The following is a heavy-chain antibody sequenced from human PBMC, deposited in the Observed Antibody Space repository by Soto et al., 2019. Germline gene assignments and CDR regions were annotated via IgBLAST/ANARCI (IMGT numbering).Heavy chain of an antibody. CDR2: ISAYNGNT. CDR3: ARDVRYYDFWSGYPYYYYGMDV. D-gene: IGHD3-3*01. CDR1: GYTFTSYG. Sequence: SVKVSCEASGYTFTSYGISWVRQAPGQGLEWMGWISAYNGNTNYAQKLQGRVTMTTDTSTSTAYMELRSLRSDDTAVYYCARDVRYYDFWSGYPYYYYGMDVWGQGTTVTVSS. J-gene: IGHJ6*02. V-gene: IGHV1-18*04.